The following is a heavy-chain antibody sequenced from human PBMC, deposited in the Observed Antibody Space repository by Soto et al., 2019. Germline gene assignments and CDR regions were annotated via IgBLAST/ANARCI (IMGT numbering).Heavy chain of an antibody. V-gene: IGHV4-31*03. CDR1: GVTVSSDAYY. Sequence: PSETLSLTCTVSGVTVSSDAYYWSWIRQHPGKGLEWIGNIYHTGSTYYSPSLKSRVVISLDTSNNQFSLTLTSVTAADTAVYYCARRYYYDRSGYYYFDYWGQGTLVTVSS. D-gene: IGHD3-22*01. CDR3: ARRYYYDRSGYYYFDY. CDR2: IYHTGST. J-gene: IGHJ4*02.